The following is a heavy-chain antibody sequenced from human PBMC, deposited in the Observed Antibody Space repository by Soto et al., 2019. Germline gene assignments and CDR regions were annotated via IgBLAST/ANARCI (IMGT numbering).Heavy chain of an antibody. CDR3: AAELGFGKLSVV. Sequence: QVQVVQSGAEVRRPGSSVKVSCKASGDTFRNCVISWVRQAPGQGLEWMGGIIPLFGTTDFAQRFQGRLTITTDESTTTAYMELSRLRSEDTATYYWAAELGFGKLSVVWGQGTTVIVSS. CDR2: IIPLFGTT. CDR1: GDTFRNCV. V-gene: IGHV1-69*01. D-gene: IGHD3-10*01. J-gene: IGHJ6*02.